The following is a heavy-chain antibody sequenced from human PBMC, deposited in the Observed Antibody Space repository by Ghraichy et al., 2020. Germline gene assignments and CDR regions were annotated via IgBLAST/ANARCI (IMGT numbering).Heavy chain of an antibody. J-gene: IGHJ5*02. V-gene: IGHV3-7*03. CDR3: ARDQQLYDSYWANDL. CDR1: GFTFNNYW. CDR2: ISQDGSDK. D-gene: IGHD2-21*02. Sequence: GGSLRLSCAASGFTFNNYWMSWVRQAPGKGLEWVAGISQDGSDKYYLDSVKDRFTISRDNAKNSFFLQVNSLRAEDMAVYYCARDQQLYDSYWANDLWGQGTLVTVSS.